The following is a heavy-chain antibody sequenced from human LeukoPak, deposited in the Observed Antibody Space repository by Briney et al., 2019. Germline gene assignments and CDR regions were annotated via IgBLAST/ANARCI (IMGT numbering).Heavy chain of an antibody. D-gene: IGHD6-13*01. CDR2: ISAYNGNT. Sequence: ASVKVSCKASGYTFTSHGINWVRQAPGQGLEWMGWISAYNGNTNFAQKLQDRVTMTTDTSTSTAYMELRSLRFDDTAVYYCARGSISWYSQDWFDPWGQGTLVTVSS. V-gene: IGHV1-18*01. CDR3: ARGSISWYSQDWFDP. J-gene: IGHJ5*02. CDR1: GYTFTSHG.